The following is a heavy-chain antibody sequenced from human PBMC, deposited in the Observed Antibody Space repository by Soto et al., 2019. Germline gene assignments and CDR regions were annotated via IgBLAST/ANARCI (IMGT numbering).Heavy chain of an antibody. D-gene: IGHD6-6*01. CDR1: GYTFTSYG. V-gene: IGHV1-18*01. J-gene: IGHJ4*02. CDR3: APDALEYSSSSWTFDY. Sequence: GASVKVSCKASGYTFTSYGISWVRQAPGQGLEWMGWISAYNGNTNYAQKLQGRVTMTTDTSTSTAYMELRSLRSEDTAVYYCAPDALEYSSSSWTFDYWGQGTLVTVSS. CDR2: ISAYNGNT.